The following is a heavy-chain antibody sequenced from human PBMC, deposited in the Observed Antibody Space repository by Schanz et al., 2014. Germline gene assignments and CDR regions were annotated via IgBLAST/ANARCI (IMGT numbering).Heavy chain of an antibody. D-gene: IGHD2-15*01. CDR3: AKGMGYCSGGTCYDYYYHGLDV. V-gene: IGHV3-23*01. Sequence: EGQLLESGGGLIQPGGSLRLSCAASGFTFSSYAMSWVRQAPGKGLEWVSSISHSGGSKYYADSVKGRFTISRDNSENTLYLQMNSLSADDTAVFYCAKGMGYCSGGTCYDYYYHGLDVWGQGTTVTVSS. CDR2: ISHSGGSK. J-gene: IGHJ6*02. CDR1: GFTFSSYA.